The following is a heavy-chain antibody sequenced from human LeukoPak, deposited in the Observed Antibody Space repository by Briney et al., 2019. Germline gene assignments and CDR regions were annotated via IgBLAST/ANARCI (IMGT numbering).Heavy chain of an antibody. Sequence: SETLSLTCTVSGDSISRYYWSWIRQPAGKGLEWIGRFYTIGSTNYNPSLKSRVTMSLDTSKNQFSLTLNSVTAADTAVYYCARSAPSGTSYYFDSWGQGTLVTVSS. D-gene: IGHD3-10*01. CDR1: GDSISRYY. CDR2: FYTIGST. V-gene: IGHV4-4*07. CDR3: ARSAPSGTSYYFDS. J-gene: IGHJ4*02.